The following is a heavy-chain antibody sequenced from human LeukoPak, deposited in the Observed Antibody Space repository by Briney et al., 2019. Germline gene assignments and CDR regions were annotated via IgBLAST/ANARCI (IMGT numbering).Heavy chain of an antibody. D-gene: IGHD3-16*01. CDR1: GGTLSSYA. V-gene: IGHV1-69*05. J-gene: IGHJ4*02. CDR2: ITPIFGTA. Sequence: SEKVSRTASGGTLSSYAISWVPQAPRQGLEWIGAITPIFGTANYAQKFQGRVTITTDESTSTTYMELSSLRSEDPATYYCAKSITITFGGAYSFDYWGQRTLATVSS. CDR3: AKSITITFGGAYSFDY.